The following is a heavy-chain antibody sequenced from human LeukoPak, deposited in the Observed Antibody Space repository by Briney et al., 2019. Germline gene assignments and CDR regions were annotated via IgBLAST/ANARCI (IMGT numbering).Heavy chain of an antibody. CDR1: GGSISSYY. D-gene: IGHD6-13*01. CDR3: ARLYSSSWYSAPKYYFDY. CDR2: IYYSGST. V-gene: IGHV4-59*01. J-gene: IGHJ4*02. Sequence: SETLSLTCTVSGGSISSYYWSWIRQPPGKGLEWIGYIYYSGSTNYNPSLKSRVTISVDTSKNQFSLKLSSVTAADTAVYYCARLYSSSWYSAPKYYFDYWGQGTLVTVSS.